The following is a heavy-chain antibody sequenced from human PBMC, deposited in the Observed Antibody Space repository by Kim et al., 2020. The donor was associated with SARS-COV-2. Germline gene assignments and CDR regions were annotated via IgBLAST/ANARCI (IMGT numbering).Heavy chain of an antibody. CDR2: IYYSGST. D-gene: IGHD6-13*01. Sequence: SETLSLTCTVSGGSISSSSYYWGWIRQPPGKGLEWIGSIYYSGSTYYNPSLKSRVTISVDTSKNQFSLKLSSVTAADTAVYYCARRKGIAAAAAFDYWG. V-gene: IGHV4-39*01. CDR1: GGSISSSSYY. CDR3: ARRKGIAAAAAFDY. J-gene: IGHJ4*01.